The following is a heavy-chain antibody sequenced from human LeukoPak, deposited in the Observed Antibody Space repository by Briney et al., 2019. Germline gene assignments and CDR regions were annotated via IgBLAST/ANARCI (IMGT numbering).Heavy chain of an antibody. J-gene: IGHJ5*02. CDR3: AKSPSPYYYDSSGYPT. V-gene: IGHV3-23*01. CDR1: GFNLSSHG. CDR2: ISGSGGST. D-gene: IGHD3-22*01. Sequence: GGSLILSCAAPGFNLSSHGMSSVPQAPGKGLEWVSAISGSGGSTYYADSVKGRFTISSDNSKNTLYLQMNSLRAEDTAVYDCAKSPSPYYYDSSGYPTWGQGTLVTVSS.